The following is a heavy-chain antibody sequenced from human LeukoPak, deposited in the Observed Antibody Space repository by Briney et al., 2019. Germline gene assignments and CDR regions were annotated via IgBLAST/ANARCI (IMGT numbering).Heavy chain of an antibody. J-gene: IGHJ6*02. CDR1: GGSFSGYY. CDR3: ARGSVLRYFDWLLRTPYYYGMDV. V-gene: IGHV4-34*01. CDR2: INHSGST. Sequence: SETLSLTCAVYGGSFSGYYWSWIRQPPGKGLEWIGEINHSGSTNYNPSLKSRVTISVDTSKNQFSLKLSSVTAADTAVYYCARGSVLRYFDWLLRTPYYYGMDVWGQGTTVTVSS. D-gene: IGHD3-9*01.